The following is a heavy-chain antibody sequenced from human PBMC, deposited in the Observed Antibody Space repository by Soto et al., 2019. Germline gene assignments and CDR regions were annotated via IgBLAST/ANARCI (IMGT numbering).Heavy chain of an antibody. CDR1: GFTFSSYA. CDR3: AKDPSTGYYDSSGYFDY. Sequence: EVQLLESGGGLVQPGGSLRLSCAASGFTFSSYAMSWVRQAPGKGLEWVSAISGSGGSTYYADSVKGRFTISRGNSKNTLYLQMNSLRAEDTAVYYCAKDPSTGYYDSSGYFDYWGQGTLVTVSS. V-gene: IGHV3-23*01. D-gene: IGHD3-22*01. J-gene: IGHJ4*02. CDR2: ISGSGGST.